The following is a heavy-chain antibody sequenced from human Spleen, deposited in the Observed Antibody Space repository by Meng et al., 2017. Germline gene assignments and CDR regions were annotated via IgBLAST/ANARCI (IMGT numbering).Heavy chain of an antibody. CDR1: GFTFDDYA. V-gene: IGHV3-9*01. J-gene: IGHJ4*02. CDR2: ISWNSGSI. D-gene: IGHD3-16*01. Sequence: SLKISCAASGFTFDDYAMHWVRQAPGKGLEWVSGISWNSGSIGYADSVKGRFTISRDNSKNTVYLQMNNLRAQDTAIYYCAKEIRPNDYWGQGTLVTVSS. CDR3: AKEIRPNDY.